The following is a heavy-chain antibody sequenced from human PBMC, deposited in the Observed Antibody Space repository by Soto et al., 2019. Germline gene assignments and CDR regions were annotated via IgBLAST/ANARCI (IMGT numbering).Heavy chain of an antibody. V-gene: IGHV3-11*06. CDR3: ARDSSITPRPLDY. CDR2: ISSTGSYA. CDR1: GFTFRDYY. J-gene: IGHJ4*02. Sequence: PGGSLRLSCAAPGFTFRDYYMSWIRQAPGKGLEWVSYISSTGSYAKYADSVKGRFTISRDNAKNSLYLQMNSLRAEDTAVYYCARDSSITPRPLDYWGQGTPVTVSS. D-gene: IGHD6-6*01.